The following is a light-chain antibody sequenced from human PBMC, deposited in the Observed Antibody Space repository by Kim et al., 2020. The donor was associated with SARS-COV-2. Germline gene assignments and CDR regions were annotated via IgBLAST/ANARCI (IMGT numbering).Light chain of an antibody. CDR1: QHINNN. CDR2: AAS. Sequence: ASVGDSVTITCRASQHINNNLAWFQQKPGTAPKSLVFAASNLHNGVPSKFSGSGYGTDFTLTINSLQPEDSATYYCQQYKTYPLTFGGGTKVDIK. CDR3: QQYKTYPLT. V-gene: IGKV1-16*02. J-gene: IGKJ4*01.